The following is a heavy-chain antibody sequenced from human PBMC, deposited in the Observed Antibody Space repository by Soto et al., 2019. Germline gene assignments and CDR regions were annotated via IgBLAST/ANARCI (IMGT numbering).Heavy chain of an antibody. CDR3: ARGFQGRVGELSFPLDY. CDR2: IWYDGSNK. Sequence: QVQLVESGGGVVQPGRSLRLSCAASGFTFSSYGMHWVRQAPGKGLEWVAGIWYDGSNKYYADSVKGQVTISRDNSKNTLYLHINSLRAEGTAAYYCARGFQGRVGELSFPLDYWGQGTLVTVSS. V-gene: IGHV3-33*01. D-gene: IGHD3-16*02. CDR1: GFTFSSYG. J-gene: IGHJ4*02.